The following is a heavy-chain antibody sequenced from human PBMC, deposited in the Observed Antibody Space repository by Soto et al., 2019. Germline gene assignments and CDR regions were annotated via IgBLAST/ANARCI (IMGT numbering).Heavy chain of an antibody. CDR1: GFIFSNSA. V-gene: IGHV3-30-3*01. Sequence: PRGSLSISCAGSGFIFSNSAFHWVRQAPGKGLEWVALISYDGNNKYYADSVKGRFTISRDNSKNTLYLQMHSLRADDTAVYYCAREVASYDRSGFFDYWGQGALVTVSS. J-gene: IGHJ4*02. D-gene: IGHD3-22*01. CDR2: ISYDGNNK. CDR3: AREVASYDRSGFFDY.